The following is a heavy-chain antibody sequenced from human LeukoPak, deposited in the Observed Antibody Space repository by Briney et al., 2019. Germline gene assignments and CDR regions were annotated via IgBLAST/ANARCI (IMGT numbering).Heavy chain of an antibody. J-gene: IGHJ4*02. CDR2: INPNSGGT. CDR3: AREAPDYGDYVFDY. CDR1: GYTFTGYY. Sequence: ASVKVSCKASGYTFTGYYMHWVRQAPGQGLAWMGWINPNSGGTNNPQKFQGRVTMTRDTSISTAYMELSRLRSDDTAVYYCAREAPDYGDYVFDYWGQGTLVTVSS. D-gene: IGHD4-17*01. V-gene: IGHV1-2*02.